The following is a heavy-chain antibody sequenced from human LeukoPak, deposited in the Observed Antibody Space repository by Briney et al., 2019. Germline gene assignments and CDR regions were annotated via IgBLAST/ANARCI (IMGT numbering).Heavy chain of an antibody. CDR1: GGSISSGGYS. CDR3: ARGNCSGGSCYSDY. V-gene: IGHV4-30-2*01. J-gene: IGHJ4*02. CDR2: IYHSGST. D-gene: IGHD2-15*01. Sequence: SETLSLTCTASGGSISSGGYSWSWIRQPPGKGLEWIGYIYHSGSTYYNPSLKSRVTISVDRSKNQFSLKLSSVTAADTAVYYCARGNCSGGSCYSDYWGQGTLVTVSS.